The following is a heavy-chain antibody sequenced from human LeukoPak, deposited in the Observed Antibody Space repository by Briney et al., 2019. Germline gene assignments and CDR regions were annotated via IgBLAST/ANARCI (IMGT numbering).Heavy chain of an antibody. D-gene: IGHD3-16*01. CDR3: ARGMLRGYYYYYMDV. CDR1: GYTFTNYD. V-gene: IGHV1-8*01. J-gene: IGHJ6*03. CDR2: MNPNSGNT. Sequence: ASVKVSCKASGYTFTNYDINWVPQATGQGLEWMGWMNPNSGNTGYAQKFQGRVTMTRNTSISTAYMALSSLRSEDTAVYYCARGMLRGYYYYYMDVWGKGITVTVSS.